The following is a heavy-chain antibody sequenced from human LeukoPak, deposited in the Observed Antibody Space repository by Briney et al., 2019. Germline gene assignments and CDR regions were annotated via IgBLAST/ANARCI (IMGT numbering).Heavy chain of an antibody. J-gene: IGHJ4*02. Sequence: SETLSLTCAVYGGSFSGYYWSWIRQPPGKGLEWIGEINHSGSTNYNPSLKSRVTISVDTSENQFSLKLSSVTAADTAVYYCARASIVVVPAALFDYWGQGTLVTVSS. CDR1: GGSFSGYY. CDR2: INHSGST. CDR3: ARASIVVVPAALFDY. D-gene: IGHD2-2*01. V-gene: IGHV4-34*01.